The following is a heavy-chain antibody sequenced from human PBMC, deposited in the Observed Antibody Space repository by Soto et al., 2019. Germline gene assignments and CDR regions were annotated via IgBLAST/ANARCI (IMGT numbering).Heavy chain of an antibody. CDR1: GFSFTTYA. J-gene: IGHJ4*02. CDR3: AKDPTYSFDSGSPHYFDY. Sequence: EVQLLESGGGLVQPGGSLRLSCAASGFSFTTYAMNWVRQAPGKGLEWVAVVSGSGSTTYYADSVKGRFIISRDNSKKTLYLYMSSLRAEDTAVYYCAKDPTYSFDSGSPHYFDYWGQGTLVTVSS. CDR2: VSGSGSTT. V-gene: IGHV3-23*01. D-gene: IGHD3-10*01.